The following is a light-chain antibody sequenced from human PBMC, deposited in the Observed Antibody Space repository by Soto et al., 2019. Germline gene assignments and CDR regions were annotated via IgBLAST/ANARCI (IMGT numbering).Light chain of an antibody. CDR3: AAWDDRLSGWV. CDR1: SSNIGRNY. J-gene: IGLJ3*02. V-gene: IGLV1-47*01. CDR2: RNT. Sequence: QSVLTQPPSASGTPGQRVTISCSGSSSNIGRNYVYWYQQFPGAAPKLLISRNTQRPSGVSNRFSGSKSGTSASLAISGLRSDDEADYFCAAWDDRLSGWVFGGGTKVTVL.